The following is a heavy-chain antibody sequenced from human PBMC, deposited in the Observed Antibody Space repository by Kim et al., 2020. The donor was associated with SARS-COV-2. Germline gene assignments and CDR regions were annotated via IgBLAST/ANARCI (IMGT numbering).Heavy chain of an antibody. D-gene: IGHD3-10*01. V-gene: IGHV4-34*01. CDR2: INHSGST. J-gene: IGHJ4*02. Sequence: SETLSLTCAVYGGSFSGYYWSWIRQPPGKGLEWIGEINHSGSTNYNPSLKSRVTISVDTSKNQFSLKLSSVTAADTAVYYCARVRGMVRGNCDYWGQGTLVTVSS. CDR1: GGSFSGYY. CDR3: ARVRGMVRGNCDY.